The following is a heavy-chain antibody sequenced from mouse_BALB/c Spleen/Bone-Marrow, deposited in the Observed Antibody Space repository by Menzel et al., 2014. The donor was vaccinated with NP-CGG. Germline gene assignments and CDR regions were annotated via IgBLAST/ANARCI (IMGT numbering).Heavy chain of an antibody. CDR3: ARSDVGDY. V-gene: IGHV5-17*02. CDR2: ISDGSSTI. CDR1: GFTFSSFG. J-gene: IGHJ2*01. Sequence: DVMLVESGGGLVQPGGSRKLSCAASGFTFSSFGMHWVRQAPEKGLEWVAYISDGSSTIYYADTVKGRFTIFRDNPKNTLCLQMTSLRSEDSAMYYCARSDVGDYWGQGTTLTVSS.